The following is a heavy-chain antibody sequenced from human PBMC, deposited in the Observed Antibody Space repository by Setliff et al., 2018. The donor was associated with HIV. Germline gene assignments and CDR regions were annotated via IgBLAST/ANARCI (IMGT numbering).Heavy chain of an antibody. D-gene: IGHD3-3*01. V-gene: IGHV1-18*01. Sequence: ASVKVSCKASGYSFTTSGVSWVRQAPGQGLEWMGWINIRSGNTNYAKKFQGRITLTTDTSTSTAYMEVRSLRSDDTAVYYCARASSIPYYNYLSGSHDYYYYIDVWGEGTTVTVSS. CDR1: GYSFTTSG. CDR2: INIRSGNT. CDR3: ARASSIPYYNYLSGSHDYYYYIDV. J-gene: IGHJ6*03.